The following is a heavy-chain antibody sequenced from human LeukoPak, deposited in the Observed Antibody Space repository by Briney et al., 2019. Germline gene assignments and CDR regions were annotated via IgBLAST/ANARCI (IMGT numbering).Heavy chain of an antibody. V-gene: IGHV3-30*18. D-gene: IGHD1-26*01. J-gene: IGHJ6*03. CDR2: ISYDDTNK. Sequence: GGSLRLSYAASGFTFSSYGIHWVRQAPGKGLKWVAVISYDDTNKYYADSVKGRFTISRDNSKNTLYLQMNGLRVEDTAVYYCAKDAPSGSYYFYYYMDVWGKGTTVTISS. CDR1: GFTFSSYG. CDR3: AKDAPSGSYYFYYYMDV.